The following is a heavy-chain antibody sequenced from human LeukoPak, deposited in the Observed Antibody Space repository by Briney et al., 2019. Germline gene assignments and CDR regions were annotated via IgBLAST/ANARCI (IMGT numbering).Heavy chain of an antibody. CDR3: AELGITMIGGV. D-gene: IGHD3-10*02. CDR1: GFTLSGYG. CDR2: IRNNGGSS. Sequence: GGSLRLSCAASGFTLSGYGMSWVRQAPGKGLEWVSGIRNNGGSSYYADSVKGRFTISRDNSKNTLYLQMNSLRAEDTAVYYCAELGITMIGGVWGKGTTVTISS. V-gene: IGHV3-23*01. J-gene: IGHJ6*04.